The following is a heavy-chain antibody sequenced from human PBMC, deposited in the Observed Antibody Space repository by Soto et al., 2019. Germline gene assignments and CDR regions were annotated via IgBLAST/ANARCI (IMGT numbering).Heavy chain of an antibody. J-gene: IGHJ4*02. CDR3: ARDMAAAGTAFDY. D-gene: IGHD6-13*01. CDR2: INAGNGNT. V-gene: IGHV1-3*01. CDR1: GYTFTRYA. Sequence: ASVKVSCNASGYTFTRYAMHWVRQAPGQRLEWMGWINAGNGNTKYSQKFQGRVTINRDTSASTAYMELSSLRSEDPAVYYCARDMAAAGTAFDYWGQGTLVTVSS.